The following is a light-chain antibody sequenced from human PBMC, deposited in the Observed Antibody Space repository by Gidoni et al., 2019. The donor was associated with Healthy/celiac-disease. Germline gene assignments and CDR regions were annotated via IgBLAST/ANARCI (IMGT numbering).Light chain of an antibody. CDR1: SSNIGSNY. CDR3: AAWDDSLSAYVV. V-gene: IGLV1-47*01. Sequence: QSVLTPPPSASGTPGQRVTISCSGSSSNIGSNYVYWYQQLPGTAPKLLIYRNNQRPSGVPDRFPGSKSGTSASLAISGLRSEDEADYYCAAWDDSLSAYVVFGGGTKLTVL. J-gene: IGLJ2*01. CDR2: RNN.